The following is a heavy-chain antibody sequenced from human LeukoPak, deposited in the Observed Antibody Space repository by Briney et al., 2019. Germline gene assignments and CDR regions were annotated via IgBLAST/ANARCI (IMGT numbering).Heavy chain of an antibody. CDR2: IIPIFGTA. Sequence: SVKVSCKASGGTFSSYAISWVRQAPGQGLEWMGGIIPIFGTANYAQKFQGRVTTTADESTSTAYMELSSLRSEDTAVYYCARDVGATKVGTGGYFDYWGQGTLVTVSS. J-gene: IGHJ4*02. CDR3: ARDVGATKVGTGGYFDY. D-gene: IGHD1-26*01. CDR1: GGTFSSYA. V-gene: IGHV1-69*13.